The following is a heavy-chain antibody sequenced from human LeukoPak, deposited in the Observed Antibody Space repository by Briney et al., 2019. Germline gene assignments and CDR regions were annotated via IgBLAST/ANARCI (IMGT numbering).Heavy chain of an antibody. CDR2: ISGSGGST. D-gene: IGHD3-22*01. V-gene: IGHV3-23*01. CDR3: AKVPRYYYDSSDY. CDR1: GFTFSGYA. J-gene: IGHJ4*02. Sequence: GGSLRLSCAASGFTFSGYAMSWVRQAPGKGLEWVSAISGSGGSTYYADSVKGRFTISRDNSKNTLYLQMNSLRAEDTAVYYCAKVPRYYYDSSDYWGQGTLVTVSS.